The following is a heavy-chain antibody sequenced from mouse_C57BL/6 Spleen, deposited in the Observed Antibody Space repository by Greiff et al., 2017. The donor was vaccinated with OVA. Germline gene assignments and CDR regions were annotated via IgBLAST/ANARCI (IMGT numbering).Heavy chain of an antibody. Sequence: EVQLVESGGGLVKPGGSLKLSCAASGFTFSSYAMSWVRQTPEKRLEWVATISDGGSYTYYPDNVKGRFTISRDNAKNNLYLQMSHLKSEDTAMYYCARARSSYVRYFDYWGQGTTLTVSS. J-gene: IGHJ2*01. CDR1: GFTFSSYA. D-gene: IGHD1-1*01. V-gene: IGHV5-4*01. CDR3: ARARSSYVRYFDY. CDR2: ISDGGSYT.